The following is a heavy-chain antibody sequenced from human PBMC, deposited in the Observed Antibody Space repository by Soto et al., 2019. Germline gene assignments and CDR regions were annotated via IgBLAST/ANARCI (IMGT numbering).Heavy chain of an antibody. D-gene: IGHD4-17*01. CDR1: GFTFSSYA. CDR3: ARDDTVTTYFDY. V-gene: IGHV3-23*01. CDR2: ISGSGGST. Sequence: GGSLRLSCAASGFTFSSYAMSWVRQAPGKGLEWVSAISGSGGSTYYADSVKGRFTISRDNAKNSLYLQMNSLRAEDTAVYYCARDDTVTTYFDYWGQGTLVTVSS. J-gene: IGHJ4*02.